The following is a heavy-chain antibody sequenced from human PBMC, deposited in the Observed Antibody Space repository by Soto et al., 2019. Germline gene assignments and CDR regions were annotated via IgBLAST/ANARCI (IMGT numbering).Heavy chain of an antibody. CDR1: GFTFDDYA. CDR2: ISWNRGSV. Sequence: EVQLVESGGGLVQPGRSLRLSCAAFGFTFDDYAIHWVRQAPGKGLEWVSGISWNRGSVGYADSVKGRFTIFRDNAKNSLYLQMNSLRAEDTALYYCAKDRHEFWSGADIWGQGTLVIVSS. CDR3: AKDRHEFWSGADI. J-gene: IGHJ3*02. V-gene: IGHV3-9*01. D-gene: IGHD3-3*01.